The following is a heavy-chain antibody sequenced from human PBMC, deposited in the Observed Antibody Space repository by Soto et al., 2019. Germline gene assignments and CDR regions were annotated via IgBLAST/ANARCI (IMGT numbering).Heavy chain of an antibody. Sequence: QLQLQESGSGLVKPSQTLSLTCAVSGGSISSGGYSWSWIRQPPGKGLEWIGYIYHSGSTYYNPSLKRRVTISVDRSKNQFSLKLTSVTAADTAVYYCAGAYFPYYSFGMDVWGQGTTVTVSS. J-gene: IGHJ6*02. CDR1: GGSISSGGYS. CDR2: IYHSGST. D-gene: IGHD3-16*01. V-gene: IGHV4-30-2*01. CDR3: AGAYFPYYSFGMDV.